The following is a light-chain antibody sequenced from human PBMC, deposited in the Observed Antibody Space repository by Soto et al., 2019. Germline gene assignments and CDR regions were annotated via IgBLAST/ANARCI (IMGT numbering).Light chain of an antibody. J-gene: IGKJ1*01. Sequence: DVQLTQSPSSLSVFVGDSVTVTCRASQNIITYLHWYHQKPGEAPTLLINAASTLQSGVPSRFSGCGSGTDFTLTINSLQPEDVGTYYCQQSYSNPTFGQGTTVEIK. CDR1: QNIITY. V-gene: IGKV1-39*01. CDR3: QQSYSNPT. CDR2: AAS.